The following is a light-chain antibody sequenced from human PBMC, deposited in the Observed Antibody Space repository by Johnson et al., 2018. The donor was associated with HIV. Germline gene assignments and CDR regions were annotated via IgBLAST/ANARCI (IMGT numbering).Light chain of an antibody. CDR3: GTWDSSLSADSYV. CDR2: EKN. V-gene: IGLV1-51*02. Sequence: QSVLTQPPSVSAAPGQKVTISCSGSSSNIGNNYVSWYQQLPGTSPKLLIYEKNKRPSGIPDRFSGSKSGTSATLGITGLQTGDEADYYCGTWDSSLSADSYVFGSGTKVTVL. J-gene: IGLJ1*01. CDR1: SSNIGNNY.